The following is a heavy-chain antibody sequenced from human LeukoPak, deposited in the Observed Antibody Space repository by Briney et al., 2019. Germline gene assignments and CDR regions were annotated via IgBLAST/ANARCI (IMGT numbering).Heavy chain of an antibody. D-gene: IGHD3-22*01. CDR1: GYTFTVYY. J-gene: IGHJ4*02. V-gene: IGHV1-2*02. CDR2: INPYSGGT. CDR3: ARNFYFDSSGYYHY. Sequence: ASVKVSCTSSGYTFTVYYMHWVRQAPGQGLERMGWINPYSGGTSYAQKFQGRVTMTRDTSISTAYMELSRLRSDDTAVYYCARNFYFDSSGYYHYWGQGTLVTVSS.